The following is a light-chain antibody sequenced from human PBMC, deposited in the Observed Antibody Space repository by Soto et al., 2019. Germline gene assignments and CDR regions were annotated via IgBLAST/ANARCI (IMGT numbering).Light chain of an antibody. CDR2: EVR. J-gene: IGLJ3*02. CDR1: MRDVGAYNL. Sequence: QSALTQPASVSGSAGQSITISCSGTMRDVGAYNLVSWYQQHPGTAPKLIIYEVRNRPTGICSRFSGSRSGNTASPTISGPQSGDEGDYYRSAYTARSTLVFGGGTKATVL. CDR3: SAYTARSTLV. V-gene: IGLV2-14*01.